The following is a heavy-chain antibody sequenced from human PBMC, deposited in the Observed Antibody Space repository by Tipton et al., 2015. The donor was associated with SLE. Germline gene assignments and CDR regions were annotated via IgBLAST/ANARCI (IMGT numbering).Heavy chain of an antibody. Sequence: SGFTFSSYGMHWVRQAPGKGLEWVAVIWYDGSNKYYADSVKGRFTISRDNSKNTLYLQMNSLRAEDTAVYYCARDDGWQLLAFDIWGQGTMVTVSS. CDR3: ARDDGWQLLAFDI. J-gene: IGHJ3*02. V-gene: IGHV3-33*01. CDR2: IWYDGSNK. D-gene: IGHD2-15*01. CDR1: GFTFSSYG.